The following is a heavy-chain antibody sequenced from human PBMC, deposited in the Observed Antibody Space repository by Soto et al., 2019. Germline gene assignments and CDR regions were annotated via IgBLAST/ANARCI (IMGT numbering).Heavy chain of an antibody. V-gene: IGHV3-33*01. J-gene: IGHJ5*02. D-gene: IGHD6-13*01. CDR2: IWYDGSNK. Sequence: QVQLVESGGGVVQPGRSLRLSCAASGFTFSRYGMHWVRQAPGKGLEWVAVIWYDGSNKYYADSVKGRFTISRDNSKNSRDLQMNSLRAEDTAVYYCARDKVDYSSRWTNWFEPWGQGTLVTVSS. CDR3: ARDKVDYSSRWTNWFEP. CDR1: GFTFSRYG.